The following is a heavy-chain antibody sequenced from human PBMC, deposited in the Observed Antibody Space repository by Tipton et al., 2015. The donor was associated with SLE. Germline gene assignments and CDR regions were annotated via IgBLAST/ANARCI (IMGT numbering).Heavy chain of an antibody. J-gene: IGHJ3*02. D-gene: IGHD6-19*01. CDR3: AGGYSSGWYAAFDI. CDR2: ITGRGVTT. V-gene: IGHV3-23*01. CDR1: GFTLSSYA. Sequence: SLRLSCAASGFTLSSYALTWVRQAPGKGLEWVSGITGRGVTTYYADSVKGRFTISRDNSKNTLYLQMNSLRAEDTAVYYCAGGYSSGWYAAFDIWGQGTMVTVSS.